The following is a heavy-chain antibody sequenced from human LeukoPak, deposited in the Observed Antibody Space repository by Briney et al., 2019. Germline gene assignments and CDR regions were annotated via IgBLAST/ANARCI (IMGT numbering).Heavy chain of an antibody. CDR1: GGSLSGYS. V-gene: IGHV4-34*01. CDR2: INHSGST. CDR3: ARGIAARPPFYYYYYMDV. D-gene: IGHD6-6*01. J-gene: IGHJ6*03. Sequence: SETLSLTCGAYGGSLSGYSWTWIRQSPTEGLEWIGEINHSGSTNYNPSLKSRVTISVDTSKNQFSLKLSSVTAADTAVYYCARGIAARPPFYYYYYMDVWGKGTTVTVSS.